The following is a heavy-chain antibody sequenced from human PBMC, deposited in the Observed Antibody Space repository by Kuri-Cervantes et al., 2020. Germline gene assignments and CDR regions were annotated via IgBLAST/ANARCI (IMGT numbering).Heavy chain of an antibody. Sequence: GGSLRLSCAASGFTFDDYAMHWVRQAPGKGLEWVSSISSSSSYIHYADSVKGRFTISRDNGKNSLYLQMNSLRAEDTAVYYCAREAVTTYYYYGMDVWGQGTTVTVSS. CDR3: AREAVTTYYYYGMDV. CDR2: ISSSSSYI. D-gene: IGHD4-17*01. V-gene: IGHV3-21*04. CDR1: GFTFDDYA. J-gene: IGHJ6*02.